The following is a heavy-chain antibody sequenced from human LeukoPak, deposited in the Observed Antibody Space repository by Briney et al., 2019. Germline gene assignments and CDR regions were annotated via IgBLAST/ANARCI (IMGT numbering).Heavy chain of an antibody. Sequence: PGGSLRLSCVASGFTFSTYWMTWVRQAPGKGLEWVAYMEEDGSEIYCLDSVKGRFTISRDNAKKSLYLQMSSLIAEDTAVYYCARGVYYFDSWGQGTLVTVSS. V-gene: IGHV3-7*04. CDR2: MEEDGSEI. D-gene: IGHD5/OR15-5a*01. J-gene: IGHJ4*02. CDR3: ARGVYYFDS. CDR1: GFTFSTYW.